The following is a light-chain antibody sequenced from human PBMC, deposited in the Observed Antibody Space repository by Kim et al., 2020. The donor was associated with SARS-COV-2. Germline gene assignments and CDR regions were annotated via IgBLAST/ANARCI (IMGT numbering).Light chain of an antibody. CDR3: QQYGSSPRA. CDR1: RSVNCYY. CDR2: GAS. V-gene: IGKV3-20*01. J-gene: IGKJ1*01. Sequence: SPGESASLSCSASRSVNCYYLAWYQRKPGQAPRLFIYGASSRAIGIPDRFSGNGSGTSFTLTIDRLGPEDFAVFYCQQYGSSPRAFGQGTKVDIK.